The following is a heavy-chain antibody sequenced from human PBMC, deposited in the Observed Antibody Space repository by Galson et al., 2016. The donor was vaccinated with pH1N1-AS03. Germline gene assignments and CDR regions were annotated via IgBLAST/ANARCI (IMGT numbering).Heavy chain of an antibody. CDR1: GGSISSGGYY. CDR2: IFHSGST. CDR3: ARQDSGAYYLDS. J-gene: IGHJ4*02. V-gene: IGHV4-31*01. D-gene: IGHD1-26*01. Sequence: TLSLTCTVSGGSISSGGYYWNWIRQHPGKGLEWIGYIFHSGSTYYNPSLESLVSISVDTYKNQFPLKLKSVTAADTAVYYCARQDSGAYYLDSWGPGTLVTVSS.